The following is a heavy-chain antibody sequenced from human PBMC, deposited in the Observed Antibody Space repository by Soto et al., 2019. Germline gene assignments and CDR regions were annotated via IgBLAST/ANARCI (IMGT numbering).Heavy chain of an antibody. CDR1: GGTFSSYA. CDR3: ARGIVRYFDWSTVYYYYGTDV. CDR2: ITPIFGTA. D-gene: IGHD3-9*01. J-gene: IGHJ6*02. V-gene: IGHV1-69*13. Sequence: SVKVSCKASGGTFSSYAISWVRQAPGQGLEWMGGITPIFGTANYAQKFQGRVTITADESTSTAYMELSSLRSEDTAVYYCARGIVRYFDWSTVYYYYGTDVRGQVSKVTVSS.